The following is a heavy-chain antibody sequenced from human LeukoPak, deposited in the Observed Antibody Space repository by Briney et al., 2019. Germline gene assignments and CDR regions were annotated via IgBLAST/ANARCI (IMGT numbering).Heavy chain of an antibody. CDR2: INPNSGGT. J-gene: IGHJ5*02. Sequence: ASVKVSCKASGYTFTGYYMHWVRQAPGQGLEWIGWINPNSGGTNYAQKFQGRVTMTRDTSISTAYMELSRLRSDDTAVYYCARPYSSSWYEGWFDPWGQGTLVTVSS. V-gene: IGHV1-2*02. CDR3: ARPYSSSWYEGWFDP. CDR1: GYTFTGYY. D-gene: IGHD6-13*01.